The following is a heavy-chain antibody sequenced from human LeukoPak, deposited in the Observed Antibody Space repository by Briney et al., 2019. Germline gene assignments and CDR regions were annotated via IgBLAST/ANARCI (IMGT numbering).Heavy chain of an antibody. Sequence: PSETLSLTCTGSGGSVSSGSYYWSWIRQPPGKGLEWIGYIYYSGSTNYNPSLKSRVTISVDTSKNQFSLKLSSVTAADTAVYYCARAYGSGSSTYYYYYYGMYFWGQGTTVTVSS. CDR3: ARAYGSGSSTYYYYYYGMYF. CDR1: GGSVSSGSYY. J-gene: IGHJ6*02. V-gene: IGHV4-61*01. D-gene: IGHD3-10*01. CDR2: IYYSGST.